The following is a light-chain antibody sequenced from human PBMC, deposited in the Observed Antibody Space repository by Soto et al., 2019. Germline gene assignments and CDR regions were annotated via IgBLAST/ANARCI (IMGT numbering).Light chain of an antibody. CDR1: QSVSSSY. J-gene: IGKJ2*01. V-gene: IGKV3-20*01. CDR2: CAS. Sequence: EIVLTQSPGTLSLSPGERATLSCRASQSVSSSYLAWYQQKPGQAPRLLIYCASSRATGIPDRFSGSGSGTDFTLTISRLEPEDFAVYYCQKYGSSPLYTFGQGTKLEIK. CDR3: QKYGSSPLYT.